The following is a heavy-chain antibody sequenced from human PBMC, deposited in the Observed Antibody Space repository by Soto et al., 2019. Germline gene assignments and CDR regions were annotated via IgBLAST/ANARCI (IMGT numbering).Heavy chain of an antibody. J-gene: IGHJ4*02. CDR1: GGSFSGYY. Sequence: QVQLQQWGAGLLKPSETLSLTCAVYGGSFSGYYWSWIRQPPGKGLEWIGEINHSGSTNYNPSLKSRVTISVDTSKNQFSLKLSSVTAADTAVYYCARRLQRMVRGLYFYYWGQGTLVTVSS. V-gene: IGHV4-34*01. D-gene: IGHD3-10*01. CDR3: ARRLQRMVRGLYFYY. CDR2: INHSGST.